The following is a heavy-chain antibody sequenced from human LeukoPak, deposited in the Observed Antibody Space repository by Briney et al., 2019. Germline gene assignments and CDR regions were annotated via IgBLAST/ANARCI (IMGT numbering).Heavy chain of an antibody. CDR2: ISAYNGNT. V-gene: IGHV1-18*01. Sequence: ASVKVSCKASGGTFSSYGISWVRQAPGQGLEWMGWISAYNGNTNYAQKLQGRVTMTTDTSTSTAYMELRSLRSDDTAVYYCARLIGDYQYLTYYYYYGMDVWGQGTTVTVSS. J-gene: IGHJ6*02. CDR3: ARLIGDYQYLTYYYYYGMDV. CDR1: GGTFSSYG. D-gene: IGHD4-17*01.